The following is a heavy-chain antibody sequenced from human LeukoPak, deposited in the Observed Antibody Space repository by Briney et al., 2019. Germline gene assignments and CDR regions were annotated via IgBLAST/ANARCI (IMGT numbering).Heavy chain of an antibody. J-gene: IGHJ4*02. CDR1: GFTFSDHY. Sequence: GGSLRRSCAASGFTFSDHYMDWVRQAPGKGLEWVGRTRNKINSYTTEYAASVKGRFTISRDDSKNSLNLQMNSLKTEDTAVYYCVRIGYGDYYIDYWGQGTLVTVSS. V-gene: IGHV3-72*01. CDR2: TRNKINSYTT. D-gene: IGHD4-17*01. CDR3: VRIGYGDYYIDY.